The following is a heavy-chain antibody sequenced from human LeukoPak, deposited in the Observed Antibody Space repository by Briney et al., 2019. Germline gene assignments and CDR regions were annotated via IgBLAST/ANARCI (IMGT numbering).Heavy chain of an antibody. CDR2: FDPEDGET. J-gene: IGHJ4*02. Sequence: VASVKVSCKVSGYTLTELSMHWVRQAPGKGLEWMGGFDPEDGETIYAQKFQGRVTMTEDTSTDTAYMELSSLRSEDTAVYYSATSRITMVRGVIIPSQSQLDYWGQGTLVTVSS. CDR1: GYTLTELS. CDR3: ATSRITMVRGVIIPSQSQLDY. D-gene: IGHD3-10*01. V-gene: IGHV1-24*01.